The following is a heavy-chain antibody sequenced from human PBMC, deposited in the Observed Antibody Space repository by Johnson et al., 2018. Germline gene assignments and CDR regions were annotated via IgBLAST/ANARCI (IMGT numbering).Heavy chain of an antibody. CDR1: GFTFSSYG. D-gene: IGHD2-15*01. V-gene: IGHV3-30*18. CDR3: AKDLHQPYCSGGSCYSEGAFDI. J-gene: IGHJ3*02. CDR2: ISYDGSNK. Sequence: HVQLQESGGGVVQPGRSLRLSCAASGFTFSSYGMHWVRQAPGKGLAWVAVISYDGSNKYYADSVKGRFTISRDNSKNTLYLQMNSLRDEDTAVYYWAKDLHQPYCSGGSCYSEGAFDIWGQGTMVTVSS.